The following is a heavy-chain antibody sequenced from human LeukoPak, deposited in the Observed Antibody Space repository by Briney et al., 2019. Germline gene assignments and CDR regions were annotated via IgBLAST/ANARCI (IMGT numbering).Heavy chain of an antibody. CDR1: GLTFSSHA. V-gene: IGHV3-30-3*01. CDR2: ISYDGSNK. CDR3: ARDATSGPLTLTN. Sequence: GRSLRLSCAASGLTFSSHAMHWVRQAPGKGLEWVAVISYDGSNKYYADSVKGRFTISRDSPRHTLYLQMNSPRAEDTAVYYCARDATSGPLTLTNWGQGTLVIVSS. J-gene: IGHJ4*02. D-gene: IGHD3-9*01.